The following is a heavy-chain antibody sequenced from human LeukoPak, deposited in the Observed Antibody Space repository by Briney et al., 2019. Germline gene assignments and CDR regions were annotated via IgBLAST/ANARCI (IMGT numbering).Heavy chain of an antibody. CDR3: ARVGRYCSGGSCYGSYWFDP. V-gene: IGHV3-20*04. CDR1: GFTIDDYG. D-gene: IGHD2-15*01. J-gene: IGHJ5*02. Sequence: GGSLRLSCAASGFTIDDYGMSWVRQALGKGLEWVSSINWNGGSTGYADYVKGRFTISRDNAKNSLYLQMNSLRAEDTALYYCARVGRYCSGGSCYGSYWFDPWGQGTLVTVSS. CDR2: INWNGGST.